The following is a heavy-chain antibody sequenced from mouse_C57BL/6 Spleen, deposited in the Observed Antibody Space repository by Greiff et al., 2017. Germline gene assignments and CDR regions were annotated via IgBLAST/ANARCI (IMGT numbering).Heavy chain of an antibody. Sequence: EVKLVESEGGLVQPGSSMKLSCTASGFTFSDYYMAWVRQVPEKGLEWVANINYDGSSTYYLDSLKSRFILSRDNAKNILYLQMSSLKSEDTATXYGARDLTAGVARYFDVWGTGTTVTVAS. CDR2: INYDGSST. J-gene: IGHJ1*03. CDR1: GFTFSDYY. D-gene: IGHD1-1*01. CDR3: ARDLTAGVARYFDV. V-gene: IGHV5-16*01.